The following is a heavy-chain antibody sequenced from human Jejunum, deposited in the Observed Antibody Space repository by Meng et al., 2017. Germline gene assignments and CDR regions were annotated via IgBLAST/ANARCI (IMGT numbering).Heavy chain of an antibody. CDR2: ISRSGRA. D-gene: IGHD1/OR15-1a*01. V-gene: IGHV4-4*02. J-gene: IGHJ4*02. CDR3: ARDPRTNWASRFFDN. CDR1: GGSVSTTDR. Sequence: QVALQGSGPGRVGPSGALSLPCAVSGGSVSTTDRWSWVRQPPGKGLEWIGEISRSGRANYNPSLKGRVTISLDRSMNLFSLKLDSVTAADAAVYYCARDPRTNWASRFFDNWGQGTLVTVSS.